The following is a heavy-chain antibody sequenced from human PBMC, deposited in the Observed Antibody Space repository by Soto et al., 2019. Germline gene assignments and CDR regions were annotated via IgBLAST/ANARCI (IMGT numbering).Heavy chain of an antibody. Sequence: SETLSRTFSVSGGSISSSSYFWGWIRQPPGKGLEWIGSIYYSGSTYYNPSLKSRVTVSVDTSKNQFSLKLSSVTAADTAVYYCARHPSDFWFDPWGQGTLVTVSS. CDR2: IYYSGST. D-gene: IGHD2-21*02. V-gene: IGHV4-39*01. J-gene: IGHJ5*02. CDR3: ARHPSDFWFDP. CDR1: GGSISSSSYF.